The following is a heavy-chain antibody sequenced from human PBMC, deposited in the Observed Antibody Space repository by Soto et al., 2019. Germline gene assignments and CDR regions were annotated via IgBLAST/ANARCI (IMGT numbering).Heavy chain of an antibody. Sequence: ASVKVSCKAIGYTSSSYGINWVRQAPGQGLEWMGWISVFNGDTKYAQKFQGRVAITKDPGTSTAHMELRSLRSDDAAVYFCATKDDHKDDQPYYYGMDIWGQGTTVTVSS. D-gene: IGHD3-16*01. CDR2: ISVFNGDT. V-gene: IGHV1-18*01. CDR3: ATKDDHKDDQPYYYGMDI. J-gene: IGHJ6*02. CDR1: GYTSSSYG.